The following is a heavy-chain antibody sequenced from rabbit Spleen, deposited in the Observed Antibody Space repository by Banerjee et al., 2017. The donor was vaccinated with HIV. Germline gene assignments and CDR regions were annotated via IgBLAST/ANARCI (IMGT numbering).Heavy chain of an antibody. CDR1: GFSFSDIYW. CDR3: ARDAGTSFSTYGMDL. J-gene: IGHJ6*01. Sequence: EESGGDLVKPEGSLTLTCTASGFSFSDIYWISWVRQAPGKGLEWIACTAAGRSAFTYYASWAKGRFTCSKASSTTVTLQMTSLTAADTATYFCARDAGTSFSTYGMDLWGQGTLVTVS. CDR2: TAAGRSAFT. D-gene: IGHD8-1*01. V-gene: IGHV1S45*01.